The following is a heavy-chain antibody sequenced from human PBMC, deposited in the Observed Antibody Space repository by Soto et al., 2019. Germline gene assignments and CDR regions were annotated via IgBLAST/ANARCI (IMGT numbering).Heavy chain of an antibody. D-gene: IGHD3-9*01. CDR3: AREIILTGHDAFDI. CDR2: IYYSGST. J-gene: IGHJ3*02. CDR1: GGSISSYY. Sequence: PSETLSLTCTVSGGSISSYYWSWIRQPPGKGLEWIGYIYYSGSTNYNPSLKSRVTISVDTSKNQFSLKLSSVTAADTAVYYCAREIILTGHDAFDIWGQGTMVTVSS. V-gene: IGHV4-59*01.